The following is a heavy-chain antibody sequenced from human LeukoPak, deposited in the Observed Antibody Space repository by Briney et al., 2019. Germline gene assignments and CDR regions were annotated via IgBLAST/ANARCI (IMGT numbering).Heavy chain of an antibody. Sequence: ASVKVSCKASGYTFTGYYMHWVRQAPGQGLEWMGWINPNSGGTNYAQKFQGRVTMTRDTSISTAYMELSRLRSDDTAVYYCARVPDSGYDYVYFDYWGQGTLVTVSS. CDR1: GYTFTGYY. CDR3: ARVPDSGYDYVYFDY. D-gene: IGHD5-12*01. J-gene: IGHJ4*02. CDR2: INPNSGGT. V-gene: IGHV1-2*02.